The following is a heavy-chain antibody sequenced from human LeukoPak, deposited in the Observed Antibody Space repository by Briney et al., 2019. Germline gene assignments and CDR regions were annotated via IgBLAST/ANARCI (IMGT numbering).Heavy chain of an antibody. D-gene: IGHD6-19*01. J-gene: IGHJ6*03. V-gene: IGHV1-2*02. Sequence: ASVKVSCKASGYTFTGYNVNWVRQAPGQGLEWMGWINPNSGGTNYAQKFQGRVTMTRDTSINTAYMELKRLRSDDTAVYYCARVTRQWLVRDYYYYMDVWGKGTTVTVSS. CDR2: INPNSGGT. CDR1: GYTFTGYN. CDR3: ARVTRQWLVRDYYYYMDV.